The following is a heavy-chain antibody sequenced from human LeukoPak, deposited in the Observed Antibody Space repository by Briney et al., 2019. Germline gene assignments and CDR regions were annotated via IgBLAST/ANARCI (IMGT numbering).Heavy chain of an antibody. CDR3: ARGSKMLGYNWFDP. CDR2: INHSGST. J-gene: IGHJ5*02. CDR1: GGSFSGYY. Sequence: PSETLSLTCAVYGGSFSGYYWNWIRQPPGKGLEWIGEINHSGSTNYIPSLKSRVTISVDTSKNQFSLKLSSVTAADTAVYYCARGSKMLGYNWFDPWGQGTLATVSS. D-gene: IGHD1-26*01. V-gene: IGHV4-34*01.